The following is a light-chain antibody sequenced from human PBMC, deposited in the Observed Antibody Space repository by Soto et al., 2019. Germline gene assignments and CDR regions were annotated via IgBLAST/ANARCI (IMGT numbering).Light chain of an antibody. CDR3: QQYKSRRT. Sequence: DIQMTQSPSILSGSVGDRVTITCRASQSIDTWLACHQQKPGKAPKLLISKASSLESGAPSRFSGSGSGTEFTLTISSLQPDDFATYYCQQYKSRRTFGQGTKVDIK. CDR1: QSIDTW. J-gene: IGKJ1*01. CDR2: KAS. V-gene: IGKV1-5*03.